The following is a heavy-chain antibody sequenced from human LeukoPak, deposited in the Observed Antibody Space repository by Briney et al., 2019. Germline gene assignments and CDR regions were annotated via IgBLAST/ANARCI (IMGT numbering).Heavy chain of an antibody. CDR2: INPNSGDT. CDR3: ATTPDYYDSSGDY. Sequence: ASVKVSCKASGYTFTGYYMHWVRQAPGQGLDWMGRINPNSGDTNYGQKFQGRVTMTRDTSISTAYMQLSRLRSDDTAVYYCATTPDYYDSSGDYWGQGTLVTISS. V-gene: IGHV1-2*06. D-gene: IGHD3-22*01. CDR1: GYTFTGYY. J-gene: IGHJ4*02.